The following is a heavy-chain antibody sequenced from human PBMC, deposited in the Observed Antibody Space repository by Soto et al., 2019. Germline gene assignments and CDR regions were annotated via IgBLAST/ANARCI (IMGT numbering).Heavy chain of an antibody. CDR3: ASSLGSGYDLYYYGMDV. CDR1: GYTFTCYY. CDR2: INPNSGGT. J-gene: IGHJ6*02. V-gene: IGHV1-2*02. D-gene: IGHD5-12*01. Sequence: GXSVKVSCKASGYTFTCYYMHWVRQAPGQGLEWMGWINPNSGGTNYAQKFQGRVTMTRDTSISTAYMELSRLRSDDTAVYYCASSLGSGYDLYYYGMDVWGQGTTVTVSS.